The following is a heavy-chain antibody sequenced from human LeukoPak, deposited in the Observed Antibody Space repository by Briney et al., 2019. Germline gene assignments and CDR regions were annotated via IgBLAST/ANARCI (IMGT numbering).Heavy chain of an antibody. CDR2: INHSGNT. V-gene: IGHV4-34*01. CDR1: GGSFSGYY. CDR3: ARRGGRGYSGSDYPGSYYYYMDV. Sequence: SETLSLTCAVYGGSFSGYYWSWIRQPPGKGLEWIGEINHSGNTNYNPSLKSRGTISVDTSKNQFSVMLSSVTAADTAVYYCARRGGRGYSGSDYPGSYYYYMDVWGKGTTVTVSS. J-gene: IGHJ6*03. D-gene: IGHD5-12*01.